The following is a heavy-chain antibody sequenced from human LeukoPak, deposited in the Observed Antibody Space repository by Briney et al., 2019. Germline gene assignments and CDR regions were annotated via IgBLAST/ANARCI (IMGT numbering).Heavy chain of an antibody. CDR1: GFTFSNSN. V-gene: IGHV3-21*01. CDR2: ISSTSSYI. Sequence: GGSLRLSCAASGFTFSNSNMNWVRQAPGKGPEWVSSISSTSSYIYYADSVRGRFTISRDSAKNSLYLQMNSLRAEESAVYYRARGGIVLVPGGFDIWGQGTMVTV. CDR3: ARGGIVLVPGGFDI. D-gene: IGHD6-19*01. J-gene: IGHJ3*02.